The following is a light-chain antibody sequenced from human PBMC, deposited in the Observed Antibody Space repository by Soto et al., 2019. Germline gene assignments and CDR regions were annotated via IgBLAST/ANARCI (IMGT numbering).Light chain of an antibody. CDR2: GAS. J-gene: IGKJ5*01. CDR1: QSVRSSY. V-gene: IGKV3-20*01. Sequence: EIVLTQSPGTLSLSPGERATLSCRASQSVRSSYLAWYQQKPGLAPRLLISGASNRATGISDRFSGSGSGTDFTLTISRLEPNDFAVYYCQQYGSSPITFGQGTRLEIK. CDR3: QQYGSSPIT.